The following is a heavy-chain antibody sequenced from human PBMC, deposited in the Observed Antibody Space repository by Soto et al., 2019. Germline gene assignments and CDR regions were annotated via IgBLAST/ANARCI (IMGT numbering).Heavy chain of an antibody. J-gene: IGHJ4*02. CDR1: GGSISSGGYY. D-gene: IGHD5-12*01. CDR3: ARDGYDSWGPDPYFDY. V-gene: IGHV4-31*03. Sequence: SETLSLTCTVSGGSISSGGYYWSWIRQHPGKGLEWIGYIYYSGSTYYNPSLKSRVTISVDTSKNQFSLKLRSVTAADTAMYYCARDGYDSWGPDPYFDYWGQGTLVTVSS. CDR2: IYYSGST.